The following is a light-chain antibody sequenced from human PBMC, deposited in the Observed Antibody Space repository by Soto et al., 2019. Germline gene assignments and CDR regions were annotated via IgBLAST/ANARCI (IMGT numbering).Light chain of an antibody. CDR3: QQYGSSSWT. Sequence: EIVLTQSPGTLSLSPGERATLSCRASQSVSSSYLAWYQQKPGQAPRLLIYGASSSATGIPDRFSGSGSETDFTLTISRLEPEDFAVYYCQQYGSSSWTFGQGTKLEIK. CDR1: QSVSSSY. V-gene: IGKV3-20*01. CDR2: GAS. J-gene: IGKJ1*01.